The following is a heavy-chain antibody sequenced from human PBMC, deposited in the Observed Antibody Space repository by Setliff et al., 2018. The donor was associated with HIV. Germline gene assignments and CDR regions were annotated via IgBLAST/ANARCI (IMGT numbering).Heavy chain of an antibody. J-gene: IGHJ6*02. D-gene: IGHD6-13*01. Sequence: ASVKVSCKASGYTFTSYDISWVRQAPGQGLEWMGWISAYNGNTNYAQKLQGRVTMTTDTSTSTAYMVLRSLRSDDTAVYYCARGYSAAGTLYYYGMDVWGQETTVTVSS. CDR1: GYTFTSYD. CDR3: ARGYSAAGTLYYYGMDV. CDR2: ISAYNGNT. V-gene: IGHV1-18*01.